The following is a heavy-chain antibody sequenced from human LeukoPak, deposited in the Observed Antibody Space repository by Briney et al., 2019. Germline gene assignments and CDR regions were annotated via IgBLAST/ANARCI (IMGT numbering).Heavy chain of an antibody. CDR3: ARGTRPHYYDSSGFGWFDP. V-gene: IGHV4-34*01. Sequence: PSETLSLTCAVYGGSFSGYYWSWIRQPPGKGLEWIGEINHSGSTNYNPSLKSRVTISVDTSKNQFSLKLSSVTAADTAVYYCARGTRPHYYDSSGFGWFDPWSQGTLVTVSS. J-gene: IGHJ5*02. CDR1: GGSFSGYY. CDR2: INHSGST. D-gene: IGHD3-22*01.